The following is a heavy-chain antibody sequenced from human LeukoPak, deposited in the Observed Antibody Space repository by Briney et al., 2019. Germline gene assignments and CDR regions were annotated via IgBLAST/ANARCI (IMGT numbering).Heavy chain of an antibody. CDR1: GGSISSGGYS. J-gene: IGHJ5*02. V-gene: IGHV4-30-2*01. CDR2: IYHSGST. CDR3: ARPFPYSGWYTNWFDP. D-gene: IGHD6-19*01. Sequence: PSETLSLTCAVSGGSISSGGYSWSWIRQPPGKGLEWIGYIYHSGSTYYNPSLKSRVTISVDTSKNQFSLKLSSVTAADTAVYYCARPFPYSGWYTNWFDPWGQGTLVTVSS.